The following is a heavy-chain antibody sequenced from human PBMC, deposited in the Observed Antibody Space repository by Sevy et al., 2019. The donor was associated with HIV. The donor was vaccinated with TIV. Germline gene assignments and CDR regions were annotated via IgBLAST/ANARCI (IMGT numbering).Heavy chain of an antibody. D-gene: IGHD1-26*01. CDR1: GFTFSTYS. Sequence: GGSLRLSCAGFGFTFSTYSMNWVRQAPGKGLEWISFISGSSNYIYYADSVKGRLTISRDNVKDSLYLQMNRLRVEDTAVYFCARDGKAWDLLNYWGQGTLVTVSS. CDR2: ISGSSNYI. J-gene: IGHJ4*02. CDR3: ARDGKAWDLLNY. V-gene: IGHV3-21*01.